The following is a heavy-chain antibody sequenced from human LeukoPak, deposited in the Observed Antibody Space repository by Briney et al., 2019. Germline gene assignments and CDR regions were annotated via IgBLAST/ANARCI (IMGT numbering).Heavy chain of an antibody. V-gene: IGHV4-34*01. CDR3: ARGGIAAVY. CDR1: GGSFSGYY. CDR2: INHSGST. J-gene: IGHJ4*02. D-gene: IGHD6-13*01. Sequence: PSETLSLTCAVYGGSFSGYYWSWIRQPPGKGLEWIGEINHSGSTNHNPSLKSRVTISVDTSKNQFSLKLSSVTAADTAVYYCARGGIAAVYWGQGTLVTVSS.